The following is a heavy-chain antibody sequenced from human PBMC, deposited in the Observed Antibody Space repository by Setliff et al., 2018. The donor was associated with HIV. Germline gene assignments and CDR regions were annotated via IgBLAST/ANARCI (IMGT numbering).Heavy chain of an antibody. CDR2: IRYDGSNK. J-gene: IGHJ5*02. D-gene: IGHD5-12*01. CDR3: ALSGANLFDP. V-gene: IGHV3-30*02. CDR1: GFTISDYW. Sequence: GGSLRLSCAGSGFTISDYWMSWVRQAPGKGLEWVAFIRYDGSNKYYADSVKGRFTISRDNSRDALYLQVNKLRAEDTAVYYCALSGANLFDPWGQGILVTVSS.